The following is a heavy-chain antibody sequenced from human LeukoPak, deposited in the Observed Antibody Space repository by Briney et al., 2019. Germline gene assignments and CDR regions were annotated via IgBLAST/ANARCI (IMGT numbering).Heavy chain of an antibody. CDR2: IYYSGST. D-gene: IGHD3-3*02. CDR3: ARELADRYFDY. Sequence: SGTLSLTCTVSGGSISSYYWSWIRQPPGKGLEWIGYIYYSGSTNYNPSLKSRVTISVDTSKNQFSLKLSSVTAADTAVYYCARELADRYFDYWGQGTLVTVSS. CDR1: GGSISSYY. J-gene: IGHJ4*02. V-gene: IGHV4-59*01.